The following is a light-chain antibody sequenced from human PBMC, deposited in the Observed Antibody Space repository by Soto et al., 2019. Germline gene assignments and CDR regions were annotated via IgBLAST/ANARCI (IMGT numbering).Light chain of an antibody. CDR3: QQFDHLPYT. CDR1: QDIANQ. Sequence: DIQMTQSPSSLSASVGDRVTITCQASQDIANQLNWYQHRSGKAPKLLIYDASTLETGVPSRFIGTRSRTNFTFAISSLQPEDIASYFCQQFDHLPYTFGQGTNPEIK. J-gene: IGKJ2*01. CDR2: DAS. V-gene: IGKV1-33*01.